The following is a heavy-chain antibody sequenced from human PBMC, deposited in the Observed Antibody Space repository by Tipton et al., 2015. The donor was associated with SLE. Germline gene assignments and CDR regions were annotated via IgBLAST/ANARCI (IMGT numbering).Heavy chain of an antibody. D-gene: IGHD6-19*01. CDR1: GGSISSHY. CDR2: IYYSGST. Sequence: TLSLTCTVSGGSISSHYWSWIRQPPGKGLEWIGYIYYSGSTSYNPSLKSRVTISVDTSKNQFSLKLSSVTAADAAVYYCARGEESSSGWYEASWGQGTQVTVSS. J-gene: IGHJ5*02. V-gene: IGHV4-59*11. CDR3: ARGEESSSGWYEAS.